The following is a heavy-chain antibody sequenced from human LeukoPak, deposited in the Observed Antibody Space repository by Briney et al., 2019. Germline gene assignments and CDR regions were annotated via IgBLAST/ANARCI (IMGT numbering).Heavy chain of an antibody. CDR2: ISAYNGNT. Sequence: GASVKVSCKASGYTFTSYGISWVRQAPGQGLEWMGWISAYNGNTNYAQKPQGRVTMTTDTSTSTAYMELRSLRSDDTAAYYCARVRSSNDYGDYEDYFDYWGQGTLVTVSS. CDR1: GYTFTSYG. D-gene: IGHD4-17*01. V-gene: IGHV1-18*01. CDR3: ARVRSSNDYGDYEDYFDY. J-gene: IGHJ4*02.